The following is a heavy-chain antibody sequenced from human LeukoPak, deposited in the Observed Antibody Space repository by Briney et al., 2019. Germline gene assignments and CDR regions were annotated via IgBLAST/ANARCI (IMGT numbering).Heavy chain of an antibody. CDR2: IKQDGSEK. CDR1: GFTFSSYW. V-gene: IGHV3-7*03. CDR3: AKAHSYGPTVDYFDY. Sequence: QAGGSLRLSCTASGFTFSSYWMSWVRQAPGKGLEWVANIKQDGSEKYYVDSVKGRFTISRDNAKNSLYLQMNSLRAEDMALYYCAKAHSYGPTVDYFDYWGQGTLVTVSS. J-gene: IGHJ4*02. D-gene: IGHD5-18*01.